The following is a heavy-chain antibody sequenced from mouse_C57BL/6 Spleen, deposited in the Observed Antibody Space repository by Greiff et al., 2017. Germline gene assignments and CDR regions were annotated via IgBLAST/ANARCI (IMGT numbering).Heavy chain of an antibody. CDR3: AVYYYHDAMDY. V-gene: IGHV5-6*01. CDR2: ICPGGSYT. CDR1: GFTFSSYC. J-gene: IGHJ4*01. D-gene: IGHD1-1*01. Sequence: EVQLQQSGAELVKPGASLKLSCAASGFTFSSYCMSWVRQTPGKRLEWVGNICPGGSYTYYPDSLKGRSTLSGDNASNTAYLQLSSLTSEDTAVYFCAVYYYHDAMDYWGQGTSVTVSS.